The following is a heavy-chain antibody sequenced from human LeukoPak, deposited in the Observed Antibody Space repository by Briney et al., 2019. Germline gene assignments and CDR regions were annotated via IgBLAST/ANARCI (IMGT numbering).Heavy chain of an antibody. CDR2: ISSSSSYI. J-gene: IGHJ4*02. CDR3: AREDYDSSGYYSKNFDY. D-gene: IGHD3-22*01. V-gene: IGHV3-21*01. CDR1: GFTFSSYS. Sequence: PGGSLRLSCAASGFTFSSYSMNWVRQAPGKGLEWVSSISSSSSYIYYADSVKGRFTISRDNAKNSLYLQVNSLRAEDTAVYYCAREDYDSSGYYSKNFDYWGQGTLVTVSS.